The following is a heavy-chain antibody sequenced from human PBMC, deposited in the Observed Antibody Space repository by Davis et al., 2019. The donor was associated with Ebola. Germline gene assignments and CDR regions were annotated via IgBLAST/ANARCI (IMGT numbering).Heavy chain of an antibody. J-gene: IGHJ5*02. D-gene: IGHD1-26*01. CDR2: ISSSGSTI. CDR3: AKDPFSVGATRAWFDP. CDR1: GFTFSSYE. V-gene: IGHV3-48*03. Sequence: GESLKISCAASGFTFSSYEMNWVRQAPGKGLEWVSYISSSGSTIYYADSVKGRFTISRDNAKNSLYLQMNSLRAEDTAVYYCAKDPFSVGATRAWFDPWGQGTLVTVSS.